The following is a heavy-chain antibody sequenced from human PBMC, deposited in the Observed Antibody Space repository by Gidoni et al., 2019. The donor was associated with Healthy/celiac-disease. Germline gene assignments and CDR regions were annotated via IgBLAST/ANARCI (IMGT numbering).Heavy chain of an antibody. D-gene: IGHD5-18*01. CDR2: IIPILGIA. J-gene: IGHJ4*02. Sequence: QVQLVQSGAEVKKPGSSVKVSCKASGGTFSSYAISWVRQAPGQGLEWMGGIIPILGIANYAQKFQGRVTITADKSTSTAYMELSSLRSEDTAVYYCARRGSGYSYGNQPFDYWGQGTLVTVSS. CDR1: GGTFSSYA. V-gene: IGHV1-69*10. CDR3: ARRGSGYSYGNQPFDY.